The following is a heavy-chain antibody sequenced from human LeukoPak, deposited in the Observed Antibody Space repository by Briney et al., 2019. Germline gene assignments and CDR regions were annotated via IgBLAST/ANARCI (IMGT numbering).Heavy chain of an antibody. CDR1: GGSGGSISSSNF. D-gene: IGHD2-2*01. Sequence: SETLSLTCVVSGGSGGSISSSNFWTWVRQPPGKGLEWIGEIYHSGRTNYNPSLKSRLTISVDESKNQFSLKLNPVTAADTAVYYCARVGLGISTHLDYWGQGTLVTVSS. CDR3: ARVGLGISTHLDY. V-gene: IGHV4-4*02. J-gene: IGHJ4*02. CDR2: IYHSGRT.